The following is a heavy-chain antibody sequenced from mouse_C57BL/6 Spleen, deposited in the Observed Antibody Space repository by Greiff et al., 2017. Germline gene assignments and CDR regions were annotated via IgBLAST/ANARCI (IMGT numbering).Heavy chain of an antibody. CDR1: GYAFSSSW. D-gene: IGHD3-2*02. CDR2: IYPGDGDT. V-gene: IGHV1-82*01. CDR3: ARTAQATPYAMDY. Sequence: VKLMESGPELVKPGASVKISCKASGYAFSSSWMNWVKQRPGKGLEWIGRIYPGDGDTNYNGKFKGKATLTADKSSSTAYMQLSSLTSEDSAVYFCARTAQATPYAMDYWGQGTSVTVSS. J-gene: IGHJ4*01.